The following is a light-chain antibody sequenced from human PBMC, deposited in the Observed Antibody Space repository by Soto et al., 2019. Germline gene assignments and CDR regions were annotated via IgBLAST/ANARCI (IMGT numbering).Light chain of an antibody. CDR2: EVT. J-gene: IGLJ1*01. V-gene: IGLV2-14*01. Sequence: QSVLTQPASVSGSAGQSIAISCTGSSSDVGIYNYVSWYQQHPGKVPQLIIYEVTSRPSGVSIRFSGTKSGNTASLTSSGLQPEDEADYYCSSYTTSSTRVFGTGTKLTVL. CDR3: SSYTTSSTRV. CDR1: SSDVGIYNY.